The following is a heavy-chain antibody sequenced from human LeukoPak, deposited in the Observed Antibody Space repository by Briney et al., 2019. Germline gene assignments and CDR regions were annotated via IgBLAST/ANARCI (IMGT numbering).Heavy chain of an antibody. Sequence: PSETLSLTCAVYGGSFSGYYWSWIRQPPGKGLEWIGEINHSGSTNYNPSLKSRVTISVDASKNQFSLKLSSVTAADTAVYYYARGNDSGSFEGFDYWGQGTLVTVSS. CDR3: ARGNDSGSFEGFDY. D-gene: IGHD1-26*01. CDR1: GGSFSGYY. CDR2: INHSGST. J-gene: IGHJ4*02. V-gene: IGHV4-34*01.